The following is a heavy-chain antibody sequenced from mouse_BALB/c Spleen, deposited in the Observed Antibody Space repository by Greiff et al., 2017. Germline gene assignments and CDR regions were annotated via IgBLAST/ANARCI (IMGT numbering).Heavy chain of an antibody. CDR1: GFTFSSYA. CDR3: ARGDDYDEYAMDY. CDR2: ISSGGST. Sequence: EVQLVESGGGLVKPGGSLKLSCAASGFTFSSYAMSWVRQTPEKRLEWVASISSGGSTYYPDSVKGRFTISRDNARNILYLQMSSLRSEDTAMYYCARGDDYDEYAMDYWGQGTSVTVSS. V-gene: IGHV5-6-5*01. J-gene: IGHJ4*01. D-gene: IGHD2-4*01.